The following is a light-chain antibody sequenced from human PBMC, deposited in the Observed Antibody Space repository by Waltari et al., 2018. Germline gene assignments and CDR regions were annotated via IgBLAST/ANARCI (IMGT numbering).Light chain of an antibody. V-gene: IGLV7-43*01. CDR2: NTN. CDR3: LLYSSVNQDVI. CDR1: TGAVTSGSY. Sequence: QTVVTQETSLTVSPGGTVTLTCSSSTGAVTSGSYPNWFQQKPGQPPRALIYNTNNRHSWTPARFSGSLLGGKAALTQSGVQPEDEADYYCLLYSSVNQDVIFGGGTKLTVL. J-gene: IGLJ2*01.